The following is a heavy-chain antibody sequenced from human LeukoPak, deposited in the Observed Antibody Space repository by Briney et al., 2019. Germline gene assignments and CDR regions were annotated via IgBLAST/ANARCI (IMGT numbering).Heavy chain of an antibody. CDR3: ARDGAARQLHYYYMDV. CDR2: IKQDGSEK. Sequence: PGGSLRLSCAASGFTFSSYWMSWVRQAPGKGLEWVANIKQDGSEKYYVDSVKGRFTISRDNAKNSLYLQMNSLRAEDTAVYYCARDGAARQLHYYYMDVWGKGTTVTVSS. J-gene: IGHJ6*03. D-gene: IGHD6-6*01. V-gene: IGHV3-7*01. CDR1: GFTFSSYW.